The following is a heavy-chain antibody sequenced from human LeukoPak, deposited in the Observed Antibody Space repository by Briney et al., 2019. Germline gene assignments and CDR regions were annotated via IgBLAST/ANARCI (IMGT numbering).Heavy chain of an antibody. CDR2: IYYSGST. D-gene: IGHD4-23*01. CDR1: GGSISSYY. V-gene: IGHV4-59*01. CDR3: ARTHYGGNSFYYFDY. J-gene: IGHJ4*02. Sequence: SETLSLTCTGSGGSISSYYWSWIRQPPGKGLEWIGYIYYSGSTNYNPSLKSRVTISVDTSKNQFSLKLSSVTAADTAVYYCARTHYGGNSFYYFDYWGQGTLVTVSS.